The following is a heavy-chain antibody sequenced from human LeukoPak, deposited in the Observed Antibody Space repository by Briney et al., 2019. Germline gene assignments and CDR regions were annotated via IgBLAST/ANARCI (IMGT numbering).Heavy chain of an antibody. CDR2: IIPIFGTA. CDR3: ARGHNWNYPNWFDP. Sequence: ASVKVSCKASGGTFSSYAISWVRQAPGQGLEWMGRIIPIFGTANYAQKFQGRVTITTDESTSTAYMELSSLRSEDTAVYYCARGHNWNYPNWFDPWGQGTLVTVSS. V-gene: IGHV1-69*05. CDR1: GGTFSSYA. D-gene: IGHD1-7*01. J-gene: IGHJ5*02.